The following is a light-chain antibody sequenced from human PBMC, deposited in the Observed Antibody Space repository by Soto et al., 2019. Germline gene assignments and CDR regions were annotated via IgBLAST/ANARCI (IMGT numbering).Light chain of an antibody. J-gene: IGKJ5*01. Sequence: DIPMTQSPSSLSASIGDRVTITCRASQSIASYLNWYQQKPGEAPNLLIYAASTLQSGVPSRFSGRGSGTDFSLTISSLQPEDFATYYCQQSYSSLPITFGQGTRLDIK. CDR2: AAS. CDR3: QQSYSSLPIT. V-gene: IGKV1-39*01. CDR1: QSIASY.